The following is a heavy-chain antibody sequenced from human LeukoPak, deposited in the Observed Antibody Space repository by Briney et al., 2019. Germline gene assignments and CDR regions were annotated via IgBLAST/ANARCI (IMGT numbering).Heavy chain of an antibody. J-gene: IGHJ4*02. V-gene: IGHV3-23*01. D-gene: IGHD2-15*01. CDR2: ISGSGGST. CDR3: AKAPRSPKGFCRGGGCYFNY. Sequence: GGSLRLSCAASGFTFSSYAMSWVRQAPGKGLEWVSAISGSGGSTYYADSVKGRFTISRDNSKNTLYLQMNSLRAEDTAIYYCAKAPRSPKGFCRGGGCYFNYGGQGPLVTVSS. CDR1: GFTFSSYA.